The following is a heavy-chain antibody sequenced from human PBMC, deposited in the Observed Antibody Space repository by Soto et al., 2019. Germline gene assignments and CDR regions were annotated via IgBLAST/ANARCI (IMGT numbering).Heavy chain of an antibody. J-gene: IGHJ6*02. CDR2: ITTAGDT. V-gene: IGHV3-13*01. CDR1: GVKFSNYG. Sequence: GGSLRLSCAASGVKFSNYGMHWVRQVTGKGLEWVSGITTAGDTYYLDSVKGRFTISREKAKNSLYLQMNSLSAGDTAVYYCARELHGGSYGMDVWGQGTTVTVSS. CDR3: ARELHGGSYGMDV.